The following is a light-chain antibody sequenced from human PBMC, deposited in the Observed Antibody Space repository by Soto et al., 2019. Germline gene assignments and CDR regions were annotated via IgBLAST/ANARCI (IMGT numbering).Light chain of an antibody. J-gene: IGLJ1*01. V-gene: IGLV3-21*02. CDR2: DDS. CDR1: KIGSKR. Sequence: SYELTQPPSVSVAPEQTARITCGGNKIGSKRVHWYQQQPGQAPVLVVCDDSDRPSGIPERSSGSNSGNSDSLTISRVEAVDEADYDCQGWDSSSDHYVFRTGTKATVL. CDR3: QGWDSSSDHYV.